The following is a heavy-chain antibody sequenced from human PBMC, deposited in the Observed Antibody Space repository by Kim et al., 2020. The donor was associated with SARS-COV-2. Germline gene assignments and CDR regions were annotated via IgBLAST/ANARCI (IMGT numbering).Heavy chain of an antibody. V-gene: IGHV3-43*01. CDR3: AKSAGSGSHYRPSHIDS. J-gene: IGHJ4*02. Sequence: SQRGRFTISRDNSESSLYLRLNSLRSEDTAVYYCAKSAGSGSHYRPSHIDSWGQGTLVTVSS. D-gene: IGHD3-10*01.